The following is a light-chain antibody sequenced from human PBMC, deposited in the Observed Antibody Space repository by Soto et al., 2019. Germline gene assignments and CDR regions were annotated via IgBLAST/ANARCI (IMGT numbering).Light chain of an antibody. Sequence: EIVMTQSPATLSVSPGERATLSCSASQSVSSNLAWYQKKPGQAPRLLIYGASTRATGIPARFSGSGSGTEFTLTISSLQSEDFAVYYCQQYNNWPPTFGRGPKVDIK. CDR3: QQYNNWPPT. CDR2: GAS. J-gene: IGKJ1*01. CDR1: QSVSSN. V-gene: IGKV3-15*01.